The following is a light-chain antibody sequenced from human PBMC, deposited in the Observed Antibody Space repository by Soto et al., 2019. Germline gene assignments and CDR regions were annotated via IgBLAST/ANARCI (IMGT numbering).Light chain of an antibody. CDR1: QRVASSH. CDR2: GAS. V-gene: IGKV3-20*01. CDR3: QHYGSSPPYT. Sequence: EIVLTQSPGTLSLSPGESATLSCRASQRVASSHIVLYRQKPGQAPWLLIYGASNRATGIPDRFSDSGSGTDFTLTISRLEAEDSAVYYCQHYGSSPPYTFGQGTKLKIK. J-gene: IGKJ2*01.